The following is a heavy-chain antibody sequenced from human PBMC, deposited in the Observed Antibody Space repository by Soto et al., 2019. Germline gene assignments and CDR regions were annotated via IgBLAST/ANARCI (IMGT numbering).Heavy chain of an antibody. V-gene: IGHV1-46*01. CDR1: GYTFTSYY. CDR3: ALNAFDF. Sequence: QVQLVQSGAEVKKPGASVKLSCKTSGYTFTSYYIHWVRQAPGQGLEWVAIINPSDGSTSTTQKFRGRVTVTRDMSTSTVYMDLSSLRSEDTAVYYFALNAFDFWGQGTMVTVSS. J-gene: IGHJ3*01. CDR2: INPSDGST.